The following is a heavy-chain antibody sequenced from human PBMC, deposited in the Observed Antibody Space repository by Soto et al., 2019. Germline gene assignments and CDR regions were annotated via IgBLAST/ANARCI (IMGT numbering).Heavy chain of an antibody. CDR1: GFIFRSYG. CDR2: ISYDGSNK. J-gene: IGHJ4*02. Sequence: HPGGSLRLSCAASGFIFRSYGMHWVRQAPGKGLEWVAAISYDGSNKFYVDPVKGRFTISRDNSKNTLYLQMNSLRAEDTAVYYCAKSAIQLWLSRYYFDYWGQGTLVTVSS. V-gene: IGHV3-30*18. CDR3: AKSAIQLWLSRYYFDY. D-gene: IGHD5-18*01.